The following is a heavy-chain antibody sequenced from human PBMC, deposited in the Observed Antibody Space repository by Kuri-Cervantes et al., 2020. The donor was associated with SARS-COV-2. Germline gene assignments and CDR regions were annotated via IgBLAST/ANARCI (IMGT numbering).Heavy chain of an antibody. CDR1: GGSISSYY. CDR2: TYTSGST. Sequence: ESLKISCTVSGGSISSYYWSWIRQPAGKGLEWIGRTYTSGSTNYNPSLKSRVTMSVDTSKNQFSLKLSSVTAADTAVYYCARGNYGSGSYALDYWGQGTLVTVSS. J-gene: IGHJ4*02. CDR3: ARGNYGSGSYALDY. D-gene: IGHD3-10*01. V-gene: IGHV4-4*07.